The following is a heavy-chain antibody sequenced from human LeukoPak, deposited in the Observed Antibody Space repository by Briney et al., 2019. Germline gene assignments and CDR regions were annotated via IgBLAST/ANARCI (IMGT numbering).Heavy chain of an antibody. J-gene: IGHJ1*01. Sequence: PGGSLRLSCAASGFTFSSYAMHWVRQAPGKGLEWVAVISYDGSNKYYADSVKGRFTISRDNSKNTLYLQMNSLRAEDTAVYYCARGGQQPPASEYFQHWGQGTLVTVSS. V-gene: IGHV3-30-3*01. CDR2: ISYDGSNK. D-gene: IGHD6-13*01. CDR3: ARGGQQPPASEYFQH. CDR1: GFTFSSYA.